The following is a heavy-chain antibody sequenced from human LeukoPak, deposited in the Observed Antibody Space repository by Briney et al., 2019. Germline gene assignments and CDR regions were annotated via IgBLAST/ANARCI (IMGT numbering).Heavy chain of an antibody. Sequence: GGSPRLSCAASGFTFSSYAMSWVRQAPGKGLEWVGRIKSNTAGGTTEYAAPVKGRFTISRDDSKNTLYLQMNSLKTEDTAVYYCTTYSSGWYSSDYWGQGTLVTVSS. CDR2: IKSNTAGGTT. V-gene: IGHV3-15*01. CDR1: GFTFSSYA. D-gene: IGHD6-19*01. J-gene: IGHJ4*02. CDR3: TTYSSGWYSSDY.